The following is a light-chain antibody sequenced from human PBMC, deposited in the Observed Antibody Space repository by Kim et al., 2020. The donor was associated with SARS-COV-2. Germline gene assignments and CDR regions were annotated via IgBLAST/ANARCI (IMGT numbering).Light chain of an antibody. CDR1: QSVTSSY. V-gene: IGKV3-20*01. J-gene: IGKJ1*01. CDR2: GAS. Sequence: EIVLTQSPGTLSLSPGERATLSCRASQSVTSSYLAWYQQKPGQAPRLLIHGASSRATGIPDRFSGSGSGTDFTLTISRLEPEDFAVYYCQHYGSSLWTFGQGT. CDR3: QHYGSSLWT.